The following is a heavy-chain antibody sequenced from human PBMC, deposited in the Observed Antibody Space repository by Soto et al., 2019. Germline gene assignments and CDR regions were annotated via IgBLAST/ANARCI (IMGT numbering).Heavy chain of an antibody. CDR1: GGSISSSSYY. V-gene: IGHV4-39*01. D-gene: IGHD2-2*01. J-gene: IGHJ3*02. CDR2: IYYSGST. CDR3: ARPNGRSAALDAFDI. Sequence: PWETLSFTCTVSGGSISSSSYYWGWIRQPPGKGLEWIGSIYYSGSTYYNPSLKSRVTISVDTSKNQFSLKLSSVTAADTAVYYCARPNGRSAALDAFDIWGQGTMVTVSS.